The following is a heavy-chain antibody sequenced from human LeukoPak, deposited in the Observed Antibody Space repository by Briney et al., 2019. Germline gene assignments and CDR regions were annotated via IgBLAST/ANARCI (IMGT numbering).Heavy chain of an antibody. D-gene: IGHD6-13*01. V-gene: IGHV3-30*18. Sequence: GGSLRLSCAASGFTFSSYGMHWVHQAPGKGLEWVAVISYDGSNKYYADSVKGRFTISRDNSKNTLYLQMNSLRAEDTAVYCCAKDAYSSSWPSYYYYGMDVWGQGTTVTVSS. CDR1: GFTFSSYG. CDR3: AKDAYSSSWPSYYYYGMDV. CDR2: ISYDGSNK. J-gene: IGHJ6*02.